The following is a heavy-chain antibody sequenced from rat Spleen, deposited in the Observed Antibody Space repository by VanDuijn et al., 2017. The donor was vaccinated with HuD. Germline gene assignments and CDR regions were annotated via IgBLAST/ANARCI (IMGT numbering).Heavy chain of an antibody. V-gene: IGHV2-43*01. J-gene: IGHJ2*01. CDR3: ARANRESYAHFDY. Sequence: QVQLKESGPGLVQPSQTLSLTCTVSGFSLTSYHVSWVRQPPGKGLEWMGVIWTGGTTAYKALLKSRLRITRDISKSQVYLKMNRLQTEDTATYYCARANRESYAHFDYWGQGVMVTVSS. D-gene: IGHD1-12*01. CDR1: GFSLTSYH. CDR2: IWTGGTT.